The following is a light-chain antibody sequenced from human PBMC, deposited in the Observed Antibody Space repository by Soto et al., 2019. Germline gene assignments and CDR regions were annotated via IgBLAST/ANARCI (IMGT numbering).Light chain of an antibody. Sequence: EIVLTQSPANLSLSPGERATLSCRASQRVSSDLDWYQQKPGQDPRLLIYDASNRATGIPARFSGSGSGTDFTLTISSLEPEDFAVYYCQQRSNWPLITVGQGTRLDIK. CDR2: DAS. V-gene: IGKV3-11*01. CDR3: QQRSNWPLIT. CDR1: QRVSSD. J-gene: IGKJ5*01.